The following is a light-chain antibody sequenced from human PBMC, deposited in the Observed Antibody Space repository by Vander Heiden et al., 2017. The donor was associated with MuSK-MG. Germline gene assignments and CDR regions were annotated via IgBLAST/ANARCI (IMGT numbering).Light chain of an antibody. Sequence: SVLTPPPSVSGAPGQRVTISCTGSSSNIGAGYDVHWYQQLPGTAPKLLIYGNSNRPSGVPDRFSGSKSGTSASLAITGLQAEDEADDYCQSYDSSLSGSGVFGGGTKLTVL. J-gene: IGLJ3*02. CDR1: SSNIGAGYD. CDR2: GNS. CDR3: QSYDSSLSGSGV. V-gene: IGLV1-40*01.